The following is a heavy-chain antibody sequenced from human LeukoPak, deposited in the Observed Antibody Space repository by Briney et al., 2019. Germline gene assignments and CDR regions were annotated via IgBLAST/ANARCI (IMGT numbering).Heavy chain of an antibody. V-gene: IGHV3-73*01. Sequence: PGGSLKLSCAASGFTFSGSAMHWVRQASGTGLEWVGRIRSKANSYATAYAASVKGRFTISRDDSKNTAYLQMNSLKTEDTAVYYCTRPLGTIFGVVNNDYWGQGTLVTVSS. CDR1: GFTFSGSA. D-gene: IGHD3-3*01. J-gene: IGHJ4*02. CDR3: TRPLGTIFGVVNNDY. CDR2: IRSKANSYAT.